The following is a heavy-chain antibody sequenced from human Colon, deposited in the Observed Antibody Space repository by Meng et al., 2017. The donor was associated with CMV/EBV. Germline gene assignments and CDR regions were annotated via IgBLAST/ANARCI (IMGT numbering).Heavy chain of an antibody. CDR3: ARGRSIVGATYIDY. Sequence: GSLRLSCAVSGGYLSGYYWSWIRQPPGKGLEWIGEINQSGSTNYNPSLKSRVAISLGTSGNQFSLKVNSVTAADTAVYYCARGRSIVGATYIDYWGQGTLVTVPQ. CDR1: GGYLSGYY. D-gene: IGHD1-26*01. CDR2: INQSGST. V-gene: IGHV4-34*01. J-gene: IGHJ4*02.